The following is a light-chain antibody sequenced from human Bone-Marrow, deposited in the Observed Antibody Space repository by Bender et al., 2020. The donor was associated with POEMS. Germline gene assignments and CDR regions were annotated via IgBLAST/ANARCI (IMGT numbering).Light chain of an antibody. J-gene: IGLJ2*01. CDR1: SSDVGVFNL. V-gene: IGLV2-23*01. CDR3: CSYAGSSTLV. CDR2: EGS. Sequence: QSALTQPASVSGSPGQSITISCTGTSSDVGVFNLVSWYQHHPGKAPKLMIYEGSKRPSGVSNRFSGSKSGNTASLTISGLQAEDEADYYCCSYAGSSTLVFGGGTKLTVL.